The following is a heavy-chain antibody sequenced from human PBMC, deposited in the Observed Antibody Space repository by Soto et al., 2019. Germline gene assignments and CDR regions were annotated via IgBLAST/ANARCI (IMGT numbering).Heavy chain of an antibody. J-gene: IGHJ4*02. CDR1: GGSISSYY. CDR3: AREEVAAAGIDY. V-gene: IGHV4-59*01. CDR2: IYYSGST. Sequence: SETLSLTCTVSGGSISSYYWSWIRQPPGKGLEWIGYIYYSGSTNYNPSLKSRVTISVDTSKNQFSLKLSSVTAAGTAVYYCAREEVAAAGIDYWGQGTLVTVSS. D-gene: IGHD6-13*01.